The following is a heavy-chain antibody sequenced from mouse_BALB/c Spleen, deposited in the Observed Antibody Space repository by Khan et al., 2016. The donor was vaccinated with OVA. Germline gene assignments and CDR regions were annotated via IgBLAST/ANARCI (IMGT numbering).Heavy chain of an antibody. CDR2: IYPGDGDT. D-gene: IGHD2-14*01. V-gene: IGHV1-80*01. CDR1: GYAFSNYW. J-gene: IGHJ3*01. Sequence: QVQLQQPGAELVRPGSSVKISCKASGYAFSNYWTNRVKQRPGQGLEWIGQIYPGDGDTSFNGKFRGKATLTADKSSSTAYMQLRSLTTEDSAVYFCARSGYDYFAYWGQGTLVTVSA. CDR3: ARSGYDYFAY.